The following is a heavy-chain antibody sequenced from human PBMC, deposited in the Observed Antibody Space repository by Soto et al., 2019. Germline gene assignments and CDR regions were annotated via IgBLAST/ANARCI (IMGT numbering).Heavy chain of an antibody. V-gene: IGHV4-4*07. D-gene: IGHD2-2*01. CDR2: IYTSGST. CDR1: GGSISSYY. J-gene: IGHJ4*02. Sequence: QVQLQESGPGLVKPSETLSLTCTVSGGSISSYYWSWIRQPAGKGLEWIGRIYTSGSTNYNPSLKSRGTMSVDTSKTQFSLKLSSVTAADTAVYYCPRDQSSTSCYDHWGQGTLVTVSS. CDR3: PRDQSSTSCYDH.